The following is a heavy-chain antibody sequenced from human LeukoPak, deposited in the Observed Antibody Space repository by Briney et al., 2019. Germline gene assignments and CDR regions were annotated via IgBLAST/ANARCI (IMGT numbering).Heavy chain of an antibody. CDR3: ARPSSGYSSSWDAFDI. J-gene: IGHJ3*02. CDR1: GXSISSSGYY. D-gene: IGHD6-13*01. CDR2: IHYSGST. V-gene: IGHV4-39*01. Sequence: SETLSLTCTVSGXSISSSGYYWGWIRQPPGRGLEWIGRIHYSGSTYYNPSLKSRVTISVDTSKNQFSLKLSSVTAADTAVYYCARPSSGYSSSWDAFDIWGQGTMVTVSS.